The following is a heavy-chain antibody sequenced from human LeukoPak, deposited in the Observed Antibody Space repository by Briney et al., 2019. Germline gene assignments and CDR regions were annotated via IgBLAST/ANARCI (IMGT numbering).Heavy chain of an antibody. V-gene: IGHV4-59*01. CDR2: IYYSGST. CDR3: ARQIAARPPRFDP. J-gene: IGHJ5*02. D-gene: IGHD6-6*01. CDR1: GGSISSYY. Sequence: SETLSLTCTVSGGSISSYYWSWIRQPPGKGLEWIGYIYYSGSTNYNPSLKSRVTISVDTSKNQFSLKLSSVTAADTAVYYCARQIAARPPRFDPWGQGTLVTVSS.